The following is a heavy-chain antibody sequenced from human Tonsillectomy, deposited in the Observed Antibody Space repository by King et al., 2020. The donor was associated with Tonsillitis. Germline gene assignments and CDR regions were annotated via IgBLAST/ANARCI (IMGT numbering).Heavy chain of an antibody. CDR2: IKSKTNGGTI. J-gene: IGHJ4*02. D-gene: IGHD4/OR15-4a*01. CDR3: ATVLKNPSGYDY. Sequence: VQLVESGGGLVKPGGSLRLSCAASGFTFSNAWMTWVRQASGQGLEWVGRIKSKTNGGTIDYAGPVKGRFTISRDDSENTHYLQMNSLRTDDTALYYCATVLKNPSGYDYWGQGTLVTVSS. V-gene: IGHV3-15*01. CDR1: GFTFSNAW.